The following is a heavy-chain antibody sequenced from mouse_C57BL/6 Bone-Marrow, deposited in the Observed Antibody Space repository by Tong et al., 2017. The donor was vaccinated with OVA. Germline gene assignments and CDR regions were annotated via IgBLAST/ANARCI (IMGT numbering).Heavy chain of an antibody. J-gene: IGHJ2*01. Sequence: EVQLQESGGDLVKPGGSLKLSCAASGFTFSSYGMSWVRQTPDKRLEWVATISSGGSYTYYPDSVKGRFTICRDNAENTPYLQMSSLKSEDTAMYYCARRVQRSDFDYWGEGTTLTVSS. CDR2: ISSGGSYT. D-gene: IGHD1-1*01. CDR3: ARRVQRSDFDY. CDR1: GFTFSSYG. V-gene: IGHV5-6*01.